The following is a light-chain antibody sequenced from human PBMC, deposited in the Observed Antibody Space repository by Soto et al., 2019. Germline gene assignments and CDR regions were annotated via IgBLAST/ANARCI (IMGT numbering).Light chain of an antibody. CDR3: QHYNEWPLT. Sequence: ERVMTQYPATLSVSPGEKATLSCRASQTVSKNLAWYQQKPGQAPRLLIYFASTRATGIPARFSGSGSGTEFTLTISTLQSEDFAVYYCQHYNEWPLTFGGGTKVETK. CDR1: QTVSKN. CDR2: FAS. V-gene: IGKV3-15*01. J-gene: IGKJ4*01.